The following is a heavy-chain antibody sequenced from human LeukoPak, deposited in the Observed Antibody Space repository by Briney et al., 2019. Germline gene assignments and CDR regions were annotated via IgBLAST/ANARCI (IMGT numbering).Heavy chain of an antibody. V-gene: IGHV3-23*01. CDR1: GFTFSSYA. D-gene: IGHD3-22*01. Sequence: GGSLGLSCAASGFTFSSYAMSWVRQAPGKGLEWVSAISGSGGSTYYADSVKGRFTISRDNSKNTLYLQMNSLRAEDTAVYYCASRGSGYFSKAFDYWGQGTLVTVSS. CDR2: ISGSGGST. J-gene: IGHJ4*02. CDR3: ASRGSGYFSKAFDY.